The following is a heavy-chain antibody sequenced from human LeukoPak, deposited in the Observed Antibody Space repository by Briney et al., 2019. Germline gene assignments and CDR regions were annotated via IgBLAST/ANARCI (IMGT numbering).Heavy chain of an antibody. Sequence: SETLSHTCAVSVGSFSGYYWSWIRQPPGKGREWIGEINHSGSTNYNPSLKSRGTISVDTSKNQFSMKLSSVTPADTAVYYCAGEEYNWNYVGAFDIWGQGTMVTVSS. D-gene: IGHD1-7*01. CDR2: INHSGST. V-gene: IGHV4-34*01. J-gene: IGHJ3*02. CDR1: VGSFSGYY. CDR3: AGEEYNWNYVGAFDI.